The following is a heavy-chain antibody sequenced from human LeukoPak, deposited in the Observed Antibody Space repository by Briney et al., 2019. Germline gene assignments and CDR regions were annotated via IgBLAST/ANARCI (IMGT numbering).Heavy chain of an antibody. CDR1: GGSITRGTYY. V-gene: IGHV4-61*02. CDR3: ARETIFGGVDP. CDR2: IHTSGAT. J-gene: IGHJ5*02. D-gene: IGHD3-3*01. Sequence: TSETLSLTCTVSGGSITRGTYYWGWIRQAAGKGLEWIGRIHTSGATIYNPSLKSRVTISVDTSKNRFSLLLSSVTAADTAVYFCARETIFGGVDPWGQGSLVSVSS.